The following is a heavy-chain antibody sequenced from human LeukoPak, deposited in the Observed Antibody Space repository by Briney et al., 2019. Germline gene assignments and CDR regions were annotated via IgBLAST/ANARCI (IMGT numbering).Heavy chain of an antibody. CDR3: TKHSGSPVENRVYYYGMDV. CDR1: GFTFINAW. J-gene: IGHJ6*02. V-gene: IGHV3-15*01. Sequence: GGSLRLSCAASGFTFINAWMSWVRQAPGKGLEWVGRIKSKTDGGTTDYPAPVKGRFTISRDDPKNTLYLQMNSLKTEDTAVYYCTKHSGSPVENRVYYYGMDVWGQGTTVTVSS. D-gene: IGHD3-10*01. CDR2: IKSKTDGGTT.